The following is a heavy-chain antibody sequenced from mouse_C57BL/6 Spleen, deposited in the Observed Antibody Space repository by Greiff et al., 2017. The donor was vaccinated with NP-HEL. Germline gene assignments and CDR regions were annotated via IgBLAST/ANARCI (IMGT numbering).Heavy chain of an antibody. Sequence: QVQLQQPGAELVMPGASVKLSCKASGYTFTSYWVHWVKQRPGQGLEWIGELDPSDSYTNYNQKFKGKSTLTVDKSSSTAYMQISILTSADSEVDYCAIWGLLAWFAYWGQGTLVTVSA. J-gene: IGHJ3*01. CDR1: GYTFTSYW. D-gene: IGHD1-1*01. CDR2: LDPSDSYT. CDR3: AIWGLLAWFAY. V-gene: IGHV1-69*01.